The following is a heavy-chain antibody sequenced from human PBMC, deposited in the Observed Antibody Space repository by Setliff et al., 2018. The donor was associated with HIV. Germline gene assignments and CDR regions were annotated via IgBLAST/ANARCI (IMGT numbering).Heavy chain of an antibody. V-gene: IGHV3-30*03. CDR2: ILYDESDK. CDR1: GFTLSTYG. D-gene: IGHD6-25*01. Sequence: GGSLRLSCAASGFTLSTYGMYWVRQAPGKGLEWVAVILYDESDKYYADSVKGRFTISRDNSKNTVYLQMGSLRPDDTAMYYCARSRPYNSALDYWGQGTLVTVSS. CDR3: ARSRPYNSALDY. J-gene: IGHJ4*02.